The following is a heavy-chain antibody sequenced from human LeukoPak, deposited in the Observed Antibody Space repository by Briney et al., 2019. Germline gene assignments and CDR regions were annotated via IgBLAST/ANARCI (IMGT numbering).Heavy chain of an antibody. V-gene: IGHV4-34*01. CDR1: GESLNNYY. CDR2: VNHSGVT. Sequence: SETLSLTCDVYGESLNNYYWSWIRQPPGKALEWIGEVNHSGVTKYHPSLKSRVTISLDTSKNQFSLKLTSVTAADTAVYYCARHIMNFPDYWGQGTLVTVSS. D-gene: IGHD1-14*01. J-gene: IGHJ4*02. CDR3: ARHIMNFPDY.